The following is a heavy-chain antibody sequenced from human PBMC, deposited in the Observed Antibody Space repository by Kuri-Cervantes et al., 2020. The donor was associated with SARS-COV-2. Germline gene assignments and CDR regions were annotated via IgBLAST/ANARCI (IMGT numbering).Heavy chain of an antibody. J-gene: IGHJ4*02. D-gene: IGHD3-3*01. V-gene: IGHV1-18*01. Sequence: ASVKVSCKASGYTFTSYGISWVRQAPGQGLEWMGWISAYNGNTNYAQKLQGRVTMTTDTSTSTAYMELRSLRAEDTAVYYCAKNYDFWSGYHEFAVQFVYWGQGTLVTVSS. CDR3: AKNYDFWSGYHEFAVQFVY. CDR1: GYTFTSYG. CDR2: ISAYNGNT.